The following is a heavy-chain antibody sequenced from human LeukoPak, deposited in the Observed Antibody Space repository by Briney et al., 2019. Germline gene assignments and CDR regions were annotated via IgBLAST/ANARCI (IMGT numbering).Heavy chain of an antibody. CDR1: GGSISSSTYY. D-gene: IGHD6-13*01. J-gene: IGHJ4*02. CDR2: ISYSGSA. CDR3: ARHRYSSSWLYYFDY. Sequence: SQTLSLTCTVSGGSISSSTYYSGWIRQPPGKGLEWIGSISYSGSAYYNPSLRSRLTISVDTSKNQFSLKLSSVTAADTAVYYCARHRYSSSWLYYFDYWGQGTLVTVSS. V-gene: IGHV4-39*01.